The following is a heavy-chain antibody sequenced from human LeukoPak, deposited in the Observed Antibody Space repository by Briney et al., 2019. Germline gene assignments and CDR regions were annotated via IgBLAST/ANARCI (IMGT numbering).Heavy chain of an antibody. CDR3: AREAAMVNFDY. Sequence: GRSLRLSCAASGFTFSSYAMHWVRQAPGKGLEWVAVISYDGSNKHYADSVKGRFTISRDNSKNTLYLQMNSLRAEDTAVYYCAREAAMVNFDYWGQGTLVTVSS. D-gene: IGHD5-18*01. J-gene: IGHJ4*02. V-gene: IGHV3-30*04. CDR1: GFTFSSYA. CDR2: ISYDGSNK.